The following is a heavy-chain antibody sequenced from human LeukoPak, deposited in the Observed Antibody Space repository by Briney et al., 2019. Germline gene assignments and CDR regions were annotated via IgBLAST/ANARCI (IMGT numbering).Heavy chain of an antibody. J-gene: IGHJ2*01. CDR2: ISAYNGNR. CDR1: GYTFTSYG. D-gene: IGHD4-23*01. Sequence: GASVKVSCKASGYTFTSYGISWVRQAPGQGLEWMGWISAYNGNRNYAQKFQGRVTITADKSTSTAYMELSSLRSEDTAVYYCARDLGYGGTQSGSWYFDLWGRGTLVTVSS. V-gene: IGHV1-18*01. CDR3: ARDLGYGGTQSGSWYFDL.